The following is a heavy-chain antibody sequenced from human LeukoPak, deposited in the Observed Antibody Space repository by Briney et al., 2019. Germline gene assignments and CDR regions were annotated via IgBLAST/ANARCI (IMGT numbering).Heavy chain of an antibody. Sequence: ASVKVSCKASGYTFTSYDINWVRQATGQGLEWMGWMNPNSGNTGYAQKFQGRVTMTEDTSTDTAYMELSSLRSEDTAVYYCATGLWFGYIKFDYWGQGALVTVSS. D-gene: IGHD3-10*01. V-gene: IGHV1-8*02. CDR2: MNPNSGNT. J-gene: IGHJ4*02. CDR3: ATGLWFGYIKFDY. CDR1: GYTFTSYD.